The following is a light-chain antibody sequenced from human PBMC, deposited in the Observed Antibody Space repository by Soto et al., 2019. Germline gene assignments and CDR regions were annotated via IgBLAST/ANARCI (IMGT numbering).Light chain of an antibody. J-gene: IGKJ4*01. Sequence: EIVLTQSPATLSLSPGERATLSCRASQSVSSYLDWFQQKPGQAPRLLIYDASNRATGIPARFSGSGSGTDFTLTITSLDPEDIAIYYCHQRSDWPLTFGGGSMVDIK. CDR3: HQRSDWPLT. CDR1: QSVSSY. V-gene: IGKV3-11*01. CDR2: DAS.